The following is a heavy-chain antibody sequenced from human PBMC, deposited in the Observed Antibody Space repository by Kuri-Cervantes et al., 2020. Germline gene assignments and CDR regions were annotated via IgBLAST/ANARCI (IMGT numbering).Heavy chain of an antibody. D-gene: IGHD4-11*01. V-gene: IGHV3-11*04. J-gene: IGHJ4*02. CDR2: ISSSGSTI. CDR1: GGSISSSSYY. Sequence: LSLTCTVSGGSISSSSYYWGWIRQAPGKGLEWVSYISSSGSTIYYADSVKGRFTISRDNAKNSLYLQMNSLRAEDTAVYYCARRGTVTTFPGDYWGQGTLVTVSS. CDR3: ARRGTVTTFPGDY.